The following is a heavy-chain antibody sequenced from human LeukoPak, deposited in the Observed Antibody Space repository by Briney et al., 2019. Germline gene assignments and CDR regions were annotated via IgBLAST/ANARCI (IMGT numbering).Heavy chain of an antibody. D-gene: IGHD1-26*01. CDR1: GFTFDDYA. V-gene: IGHV3-9*01. J-gene: IGHJ4*02. CDR3: AKDARWELLRNFDY. Sequence: PGRSLRLSCAASGFTFDDYAMHWVRQAPGKGLEWVSGISWNSGSIGYADSVKGRFTISRDNAKNSLYLQMNSLRAEDTALYYCAKDARWELLRNFDYWGQGTLVTVSS. CDR2: ISWNSGSI.